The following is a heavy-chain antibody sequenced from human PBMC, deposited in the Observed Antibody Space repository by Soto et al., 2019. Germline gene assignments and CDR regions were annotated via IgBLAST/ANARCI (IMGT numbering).Heavy chain of an antibody. CDR1: GGSISSYY. Sequence: PSETLSLTCTVSGGSISSYYWSWIRQPPGKGLEWIGYIYYSGSTNYNPSLKSRVTISVDTSKNQFSLKLSSVTAADTAVYYCARAIAAGTTFPWENWFDPWGQGTLVTVSS. J-gene: IGHJ5*02. CDR2: IYYSGST. D-gene: IGHD6-13*01. V-gene: IGHV4-59*01. CDR3: ARAIAAGTTFPWENWFDP.